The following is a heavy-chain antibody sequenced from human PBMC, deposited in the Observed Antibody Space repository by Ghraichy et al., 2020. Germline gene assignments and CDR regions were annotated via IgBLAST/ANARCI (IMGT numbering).Heavy chain of an antibody. Sequence: GGSLRLSCAASGFTFSHHGMHWVRQAPGKGLQWVSVVSRDGGTKYYADFVEGRFTISRDNSKNTLYLQMSSLRADDTAVYYCAREGSGGDLYAFDLWGQGAMVTVSS. J-gene: IGHJ3*01. V-gene: IGHV3-30*03. CDR2: VSRDGGTK. D-gene: IGHD3-10*01. CDR1: GFTFSHHG. CDR3: AREGSGGDLYAFDL.